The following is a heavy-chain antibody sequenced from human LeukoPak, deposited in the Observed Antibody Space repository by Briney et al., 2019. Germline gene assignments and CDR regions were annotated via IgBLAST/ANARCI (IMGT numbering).Heavy chain of an antibody. CDR1: GGSISSYY. J-gene: IGHJ6*03. CDR2: IYYSGST. CDR3: ARDRHDYDDSYYYYYYMDV. V-gene: IGHV4-4*08. Sequence: SETLSLTCTVSGGSISSYYWSWIRQPPGKGLEWIGYIYYSGSTYYNASFKSRVTISVDTSKNQFSLKLNSVTAADTAIYYCARDRHDYDDSYYYYYYMDVWGKGTTVTISS. D-gene: IGHD4-17*01.